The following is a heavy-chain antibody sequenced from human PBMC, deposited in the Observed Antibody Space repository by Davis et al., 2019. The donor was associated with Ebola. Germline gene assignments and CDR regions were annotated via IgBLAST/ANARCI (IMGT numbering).Heavy chain of an antibody. CDR3: AKPGATPPGNWFDA. D-gene: IGHD1-1*01. Sequence: AASVQVSCKASGYTLTNYAMHWVRQAPGQRLEWMGWINAGNGNTKYSQKFQVRVTITRDTSASTVYMELSSLTFADTAVYYCAKPGATPPGNWFDAWGQGTVVTVSS. V-gene: IGHV1-3*01. CDR2: INAGNGNT. J-gene: IGHJ5*02. CDR1: GYTLTNYA.